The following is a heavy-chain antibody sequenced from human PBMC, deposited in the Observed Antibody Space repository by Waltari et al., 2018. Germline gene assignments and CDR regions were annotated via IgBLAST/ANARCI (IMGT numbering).Heavy chain of an antibody. CDR1: GGSVSSGSYY. CDR3: AREGGYTIFGVVSSL. V-gene: IGHV4-61*01. D-gene: IGHD3-3*01. Sequence: QVQLQESGPGLVKPSETLSLTCTVSGGSVSSGSYYWRWIRQPPGKGLEWIGYIYYSGSTNYNPSLKSRVTISVDTSKNQFSLKLSSVTAADTAVYYCAREGGYTIFGVVSSLWGQGTLVTVSS. CDR2: IYYSGST. J-gene: IGHJ4*02.